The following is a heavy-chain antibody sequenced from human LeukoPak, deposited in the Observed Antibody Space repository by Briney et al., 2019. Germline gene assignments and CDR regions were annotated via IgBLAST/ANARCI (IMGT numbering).Heavy chain of an antibody. Sequence: GGSLRLSCAASGFTFSDYYMSWIRQAPGKGLEWVSYISSSGSTIYYADSVKGRFTISRDNAKNSLYLQMNSLRAEDTAVYYCARFTVPAASTPYYYYGMDVWGQGTTVTVSS. CDR2: ISSSGSTI. J-gene: IGHJ6*02. D-gene: IGHD2-2*01. V-gene: IGHV3-11*04. CDR1: GFTFSDYY. CDR3: ARFTVPAASTPYYYYGMDV.